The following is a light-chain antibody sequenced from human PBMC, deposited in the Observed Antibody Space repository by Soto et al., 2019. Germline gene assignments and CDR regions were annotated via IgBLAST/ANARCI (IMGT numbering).Light chain of an antibody. V-gene: IGKV1-5*01. CDR2: DAS. J-gene: IGKJ2*01. Sequence: DIQMTQSPSTLSASVGDRVTITCRASQSISDWLAWYQQKPGKAPKLLIYDASTLESGVPSRFSGSGSGTEFTLTISSLQPDESATYYCQQCTSYSTFGQGTKVEIK. CDR3: QQCTSYST. CDR1: QSISDW.